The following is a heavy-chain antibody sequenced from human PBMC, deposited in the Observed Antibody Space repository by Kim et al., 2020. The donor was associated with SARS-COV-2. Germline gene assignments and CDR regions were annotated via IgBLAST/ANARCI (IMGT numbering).Heavy chain of an antibody. CDR3: ARDPGWGSGSYLDY. Sequence: GGSLRLSCAASGFTFSTYAFHWVRQAPGKGLEYVSAISSNGGITPYANSVKGRFTISRDNSKNTLYLQMGSLRAEDMAVYYCARDPGWGSGSYLDYWGQGTLVTVSS. V-gene: IGHV3-64*01. CDR1: GFTFSTYA. J-gene: IGHJ4*02. CDR2: ISSNGGIT. D-gene: IGHD1-26*01.